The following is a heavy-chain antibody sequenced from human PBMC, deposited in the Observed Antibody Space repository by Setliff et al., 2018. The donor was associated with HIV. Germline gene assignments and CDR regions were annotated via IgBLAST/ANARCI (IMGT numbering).Heavy chain of an antibody. CDR3: ARGRSDCSSTSCQYYYYYMDV. CDR1: GGSVSDTSYY. J-gene: IGHJ6*03. D-gene: IGHD2-2*01. V-gene: IGHV4-39*07. Sequence: PSETLSLTCTVSGGSVSDTSYYWGWIRQPPGKGLEWLANVYYSGGTYYNPSLNSRVTISVDTSKNQFSLKLSSVTAADTAVYYCARGRSDCSSTSCQYYYYYMDVWGQGTTVTVSS. CDR2: VYYSGGT.